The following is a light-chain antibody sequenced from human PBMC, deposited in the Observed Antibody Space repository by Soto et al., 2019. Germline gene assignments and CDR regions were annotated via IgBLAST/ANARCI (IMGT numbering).Light chain of an antibody. CDR2: HTS. CDR1: QSVSSD. V-gene: IGKV3-15*01. Sequence: ENVLTQSPGTLSLSPGERATLSCRASQSVSSDYLAWYQQKPGQAPRLLFYHTSTRATGIPARFSGSGSGTEFTLTISSLQSEDFAVYYCQQFNIWPRTFGQGTKVDI. J-gene: IGKJ1*01. CDR3: QQFNIWPRT.